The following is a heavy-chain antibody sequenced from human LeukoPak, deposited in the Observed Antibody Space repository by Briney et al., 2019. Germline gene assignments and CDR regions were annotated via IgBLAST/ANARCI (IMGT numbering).Heavy chain of an antibody. CDR1: GGSIGSYH. D-gene: IGHD5-12*01. CDR2: VFNDGGT. J-gene: IGHJ4*02. Sequence: SETLSLTCSVSGGSIGSYHWNWVRQPSGKGLEWIGIVFNDGGTKHNPSLKSRVAISVDTSKNQFALKLSSVTAADTAVYYCVASYGGYVLDYWGQGALVIVSS. V-gene: IGHV4-59*01. CDR3: VASYGGYVLDY.